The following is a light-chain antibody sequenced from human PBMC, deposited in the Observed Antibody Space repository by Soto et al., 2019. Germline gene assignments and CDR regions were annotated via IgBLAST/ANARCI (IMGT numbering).Light chain of an antibody. CDR2: EVG. Sequence: QSALTQPASVSGSPGQSITVSCSGTSSDICGYNYVSWYQQQPGKDPKLMIYEVGSRPSGVSNRFSVAKSGNTASLTNSGLQAEDEADYYCSSFTTTTTVIFGGGTQLTVL. V-gene: IGLV2-14*01. CDR1: SSDICGYNY. CDR3: SSFTTTTTVI. J-gene: IGLJ2*01.